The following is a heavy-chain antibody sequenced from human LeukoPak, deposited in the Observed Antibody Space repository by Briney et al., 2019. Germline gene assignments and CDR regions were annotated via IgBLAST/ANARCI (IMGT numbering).Heavy chain of an antibody. CDR2: IYPRDGST. J-gene: IGHJ4*02. CDR3: ARDEEGFDY. V-gene: IGHV1-46*01. Sequence: ASVKVSCKASGYTFTSNYIDWVRQAPGQGLEWMGMIYPRDGSTSYAQKFQGRVTVTRDTSTSTVHMELSGLRSEDTAVYYCARDEEGFDYWGQGTLVTVYS. CDR1: GYTFTSNY.